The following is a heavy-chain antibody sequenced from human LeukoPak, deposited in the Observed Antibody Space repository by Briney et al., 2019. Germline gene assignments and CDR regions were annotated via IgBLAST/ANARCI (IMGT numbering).Heavy chain of an antibody. Sequence: PSQTLSLTCAVSGXSISSAGYSWSWIRQPPGMGLEWIGYIYHSGSTYYNSSLKSRVTISVDRSKNQFSLKLTSVTAADTAVYYCARLGRYDYFIDYWGQGTLVTVSS. D-gene: IGHD3-16*01. V-gene: IGHV4-30-2*01. CDR1: GXSISSAGYS. CDR3: ARLGRYDYFIDY. J-gene: IGHJ4*02. CDR2: IYHSGST.